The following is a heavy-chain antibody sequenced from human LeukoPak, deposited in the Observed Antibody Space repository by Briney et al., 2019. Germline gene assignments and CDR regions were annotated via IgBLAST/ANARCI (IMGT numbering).Heavy chain of an antibody. J-gene: IGHJ4*02. CDR2: ISGSGSTI. D-gene: IGHD1-26*01. Sequence: PGGSLRLSCAASRFTFSSYAMSWVRQAPGKGLEWVSTISGSGSTIYYADSVKGRFTISRDNAKNSLYLQMNSLRAEDTAVYYCARDRPGIVRWFDYWGQGTLVTVSS. CDR1: RFTFSSYA. V-gene: IGHV3-48*03. CDR3: ARDRPGIVRWFDY.